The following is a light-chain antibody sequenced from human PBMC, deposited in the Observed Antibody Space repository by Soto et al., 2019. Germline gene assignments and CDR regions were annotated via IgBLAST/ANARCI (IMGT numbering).Light chain of an antibody. J-gene: IGKJ1*01. Sequence: DIQMTQSPSTLSASIGDRITISCRASQNIDTWLAWYQQRPGEAPKLLIYTASNLENRVPSRFSDSGSGTAFTLTISSLQPEDFATYYYQKYSGSPRSFGQRTQVE. V-gene: IGKV1-5*03. CDR3: QKYSGSPRS. CDR2: TAS. CDR1: QNIDTW.